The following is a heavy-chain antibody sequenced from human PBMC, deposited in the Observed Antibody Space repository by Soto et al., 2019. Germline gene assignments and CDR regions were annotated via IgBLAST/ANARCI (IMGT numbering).Heavy chain of an antibody. CDR1: GGSVSSGSYY. J-gene: IGHJ5*02. CDR2: IYYSGST. CDR3: ARERDSDSSIDP. Sequence: SETLSLTCTVSGGSVSSGSYYWSWIRQPPGKGLEWIGYIYYSGSTNYNPSLKSRVTISVDTSKNQFSLKLSSVTAADTAVYYCARERDSDSSIDPWGQGPLVTVSS. D-gene: IGHD3-22*01. V-gene: IGHV4-61*01.